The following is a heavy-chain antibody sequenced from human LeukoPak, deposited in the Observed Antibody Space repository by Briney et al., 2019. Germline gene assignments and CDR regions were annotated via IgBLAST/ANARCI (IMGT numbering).Heavy chain of an antibody. D-gene: IGHD2-2*02. CDR2: ISGSGGST. CDR3: AKDIARAPAISSKPFDY. CDR1: GFTFSSYA. V-gene: IGHV3-23*01. Sequence: GGSLRLSCAASGFTFSSYAMSWVRQAPGKGLEWVSAISGSGGSTSYADSVKGRFTMSRDDSKNTLYLQMNSLRAEDTAVYYCAKDIARAPAISSKPFDYWGQGTLVTVSS. J-gene: IGHJ4*02.